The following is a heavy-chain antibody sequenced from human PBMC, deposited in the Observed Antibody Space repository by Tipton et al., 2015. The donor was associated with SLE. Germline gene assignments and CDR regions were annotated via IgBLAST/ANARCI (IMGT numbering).Heavy chain of an antibody. Sequence: TLSLTCTVSGGSISSGGYYWSWIRQHPGKGLEWIGYIYYSGSTYYNPSLKSRVTISVDTSKNQFSLKLSSVTAADTAVYYCARDWGCSSTSCYTGWFDPWGQVTLVTVSS. CDR1: GGSISSGGYY. D-gene: IGHD2-2*02. J-gene: IGHJ5*02. V-gene: IGHV4-31*03. CDR3: ARDWGCSSTSCYTGWFDP. CDR2: IYYSGST.